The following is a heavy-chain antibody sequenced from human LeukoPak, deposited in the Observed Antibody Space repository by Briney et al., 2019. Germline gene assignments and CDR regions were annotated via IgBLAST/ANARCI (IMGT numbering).Heavy chain of an antibody. D-gene: IGHD4-17*01. CDR3: ARLATTVTTNWYFDL. V-gene: IGHV4-59*08. J-gene: IGHJ2*01. CDR2: IYYSGST. Sequence: SETLSLTCTVSGGSISSYYWSWIRQPPGKGLEWIGYIYYSGSTNYNPSPTSRVTISVDTSKNQFSLKLSSVTAGDTAVYYCARLATTVTTNWYFDLWGRGTLVTVSS. CDR1: GGSISSYY.